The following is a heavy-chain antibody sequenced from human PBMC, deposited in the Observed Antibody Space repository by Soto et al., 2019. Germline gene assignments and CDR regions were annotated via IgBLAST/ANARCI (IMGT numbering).Heavy chain of an antibody. V-gene: IGHV4-39*01. J-gene: IGHJ4*02. CDR3: LIFIISFQSPTRSKAYYFDY. CDR2: IFYAGNT. CDR1: GGSISSSRSY. Sequence: SETLSLTCNVSGGSISSSRSYWAWFRQPPGKEMEWIANIFYAGNTYYKTSLKSRVNVSVDTSKNQFSLKLNSVTAADTAVYNFLIFIISFQSPTRSKAYYFDYWGQGTLVTVSS. D-gene: IGHD3-10*01.